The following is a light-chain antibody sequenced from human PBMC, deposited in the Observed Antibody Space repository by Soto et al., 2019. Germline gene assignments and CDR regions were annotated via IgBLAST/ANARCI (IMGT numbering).Light chain of an antibody. Sequence: DIQMTQSPSTLSASVGDRVTITCRASQCISGWLAWYQQKPGKAPKLLIYKASSLESGVPSRFSGSGSGTEFTLTISSLQPDDFATYYCQQYNNYGSWTFGQGTKVEIK. CDR1: QCISGW. V-gene: IGKV1-5*03. CDR2: KAS. CDR3: QQYNNYGSWT. J-gene: IGKJ1*01.